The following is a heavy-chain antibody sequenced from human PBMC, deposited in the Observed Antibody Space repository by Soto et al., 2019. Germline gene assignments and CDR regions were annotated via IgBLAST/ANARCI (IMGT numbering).Heavy chain of an antibody. J-gene: IGHJ3*02. CDR1: GFTFSSYS. CDR2: ISSSSSTI. D-gene: IGHD6-13*01. V-gene: IGHV3-48*02. Sequence: GGSLRLSCAASGFTFSSYSMNWVRQAPGKGLEWVSYISSSSSTIYYADSVKGRFAISRDNAKNSLYLQMNSLRDEDTAVYYCARMVGIAAAGTGSAFDIWGQGTMVTASS. CDR3: ARMVGIAAAGTGSAFDI.